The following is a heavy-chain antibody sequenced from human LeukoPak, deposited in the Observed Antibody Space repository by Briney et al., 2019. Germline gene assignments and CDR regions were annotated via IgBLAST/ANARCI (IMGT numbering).Heavy chain of an antibody. CDR2: IKQDGSEK. CDR1: GFIFSSYW. D-gene: IGHD3-22*01. V-gene: IGHV3-7*03. J-gene: IGHJ4*02. Sequence: SGGSLRLSCAASGFIFSSYWMSWVRQAPGKGLEWVANIKQDGSEKYYVDSVKGRFTISRDSAKNSLYLQMNSLRAEDTAVYYCARDVLYDSSDYWGQGTLVTVSS. CDR3: ARDVLYDSSDY.